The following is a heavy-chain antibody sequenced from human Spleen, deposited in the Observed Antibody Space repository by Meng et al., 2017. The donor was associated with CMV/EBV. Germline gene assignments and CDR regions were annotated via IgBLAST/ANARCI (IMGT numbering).Heavy chain of an antibody. D-gene: IGHD3-10*01. J-gene: IGHJ4*02. V-gene: IGHV1-69*01. CDR3: ARWLKGSPGSLNDY. CDR2: IIPICGTA. CDR1: GRTTSNYP. Sequence: HSGSEGNKPRPTVNLSFNSAGRTTSNYPIRPVRQAPVQTLVLMKRIIPICGTANYAQNVQLSVTITADASTSTAYIKLSSLRSEVTPFHYFARWLKGSPGSLNDYWGQGTLVTVSS.